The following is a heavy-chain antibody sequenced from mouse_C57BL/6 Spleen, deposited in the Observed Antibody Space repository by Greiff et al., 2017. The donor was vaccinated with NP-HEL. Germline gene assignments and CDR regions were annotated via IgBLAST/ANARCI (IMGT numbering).Heavy chain of an antibody. V-gene: IGHV5-9*01. CDR2: ISGGGGNT. J-gene: IGHJ4*01. Sequence: EVKLMESGGGLVKPGGSLKLSCAASGFTFSSYTMSWVRQTPEKRLEWVATISGGGGNTYYPDSVKGRFTISRDNAKNTLYLQMSSLRSEDTALYYCAIISFYAMDYWGQGTSVTVSS. D-gene: IGHD6-2*01. CDR3: AIISFYAMDY. CDR1: GFTFSSYT.